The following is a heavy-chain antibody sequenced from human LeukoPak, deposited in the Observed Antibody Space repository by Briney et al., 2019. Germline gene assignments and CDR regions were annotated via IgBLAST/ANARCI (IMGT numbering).Heavy chain of an antibody. CDR1: GFKFSSYA. Sequence: GGSLRLSCAASGFKFSSYAMSWVRQAPGKGPEWISYISGGRDTMYYADSVKGRFTSSRDNAKNSLFLQMNSLRAEDTAVYYCVRVGRIQYFDYWGQGTPVTVSS. CDR2: ISGGRDTM. D-gene: IGHD5-18*01. V-gene: IGHV3-48*04. CDR3: VRVGRIQYFDY. J-gene: IGHJ4*02.